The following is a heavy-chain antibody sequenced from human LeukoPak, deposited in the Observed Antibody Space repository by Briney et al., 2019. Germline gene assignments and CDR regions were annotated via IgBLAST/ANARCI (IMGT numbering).Heavy chain of an antibody. V-gene: IGHV3-7*01. D-gene: IGHD1-26*01. CDR2: IKQDGSEK. Sequence: HAGGSLRLSCAASGFTFSSYWMSWVRQAPGKGLEWVANIKQDGSEKYYVDSVKGRFTISRDNAKNSLYLQMNSLRAEDTAVYYCAREDYGATRSYSRFYYYYYMDVWGKGTTVTVSS. CDR3: AREDYGATRSYSRFYYYYYMDV. J-gene: IGHJ6*03. CDR1: GFTFSSYW.